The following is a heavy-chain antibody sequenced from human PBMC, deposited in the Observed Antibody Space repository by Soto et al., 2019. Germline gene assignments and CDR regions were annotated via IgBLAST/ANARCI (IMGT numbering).Heavy chain of an antibody. D-gene: IGHD3-16*01. CDR2: IYWDDAK. J-gene: IGHJ4*02. CDR1: GFSLSTSGVG. CDR3: AHKGGGDRILDY. V-gene: IGHV2-5*02. Sequence: QITLKESGPTLVKPTQTLTLTCTFSGFSLSTSGVGVGWIRQPPGKALEWLALIYWDDAKHYSPSLKSRLTITQDTSKNQVVLKMTNMDPVDTATYYCAHKGGGDRILDYWGQGTLVTVSS.